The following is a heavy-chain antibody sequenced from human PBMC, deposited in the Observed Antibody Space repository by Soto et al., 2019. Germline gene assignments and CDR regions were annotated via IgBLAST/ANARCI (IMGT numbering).Heavy chain of an antibody. CDR3: ASSQGSSTSLEIYYYYYYGMDV. J-gene: IGHJ6*02. V-gene: IGHV1-69*01. CDR1: GGTFSSYA. D-gene: IGHD2-2*01. CDR2: IIPISGTA. Sequence: QLQLVQSGAEVKKTGSSVKVSCKASGGTFSSYAISWVRQAPGQGLEWMGGIIPISGTANYAQKFQGRVAITSDESTSTAYMELSSLRSEDTAVYYCASSQGSSTSLEIYYYYYYGMDVWGQGTTVTVSS.